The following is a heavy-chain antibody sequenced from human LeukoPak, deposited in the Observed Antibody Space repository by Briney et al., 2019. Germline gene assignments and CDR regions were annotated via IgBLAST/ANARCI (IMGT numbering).Heavy chain of an antibody. CDR2: ISNSGSTI. V-gene: IGHV3-11*01. D-gene: IGHD2/OR15-2a*01. CDR1: GFIFSEYY. J-gene: IGHJ4*02. Sequence: GALRLSCAGPGFIFSEYYISWIRQAPGKGLEWISYISNSGSTIYYADSVKGRFTLSRDNAKNSLYLQMNSLRAEDTAVYYCAREVRLLSYWGQGTLVTVSS. CDR3: AREVRLLSY.